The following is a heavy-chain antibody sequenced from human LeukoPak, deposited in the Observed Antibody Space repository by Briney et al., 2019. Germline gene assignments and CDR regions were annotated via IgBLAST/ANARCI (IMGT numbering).Heavy chain of an antibody. CDR3: ARDREVVAFYI. Sequence: GGSLRLSCADSGFTFSDYSMSWIRQPPGKGLEWVSYISGSTTYTNYADSVRGRFTISRDNSKNSLYLQMSSLRAEDTAVYYCARDREVVAFYIWGQGTMVTVSS. J-gene: IGHJ3*02. CDR2: ISGSTTYT. D-gene: IGHD2-15*01. CDR1: GFTFSDYS. V-gene: IGHV3-11*05.